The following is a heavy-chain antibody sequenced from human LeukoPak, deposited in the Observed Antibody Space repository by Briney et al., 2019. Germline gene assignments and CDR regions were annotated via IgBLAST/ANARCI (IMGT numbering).Heavy chain of an antibody. J-gene: IGHJ4*02. D-gene: IGHD3-3*01. CDR3: ARERLARFPYFDY. V-gene: IGHV1-69*06. CDR1: GGTFSNSG. Sequence: VASVKVSCKPSGGTFSNSGISWVRQAPGQGPEWMAGIIPVFGTPNYAQKFQGRLTITADRSTTTAYMELSSLTSDDTAVYYCARERLARFPYFDYWGQGTLVAVSS. CDR2: IIPVFGTP.